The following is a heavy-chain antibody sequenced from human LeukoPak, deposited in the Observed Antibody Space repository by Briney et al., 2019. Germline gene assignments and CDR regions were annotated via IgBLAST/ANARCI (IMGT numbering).Heavy chain of an antibody. CDR1: GGSISSSGYY. Sequence: PSETLSLTCTVSGGSISSSGYYWGWIRQPPGKGLEWIGNIYYGGNTYCNPSLKSRVTISVDTSKNQFSLKLTSVTATDTAVYYCARLRDSSGFYSRVWGQGTLVAVSS. V-gene: IGHV4-39*01. J-gene: IGHJ4*02. D-gene: IGHD3-22*01. CDR3: ARLRDSSGFYSRV. CDR2: IYYGGNT.